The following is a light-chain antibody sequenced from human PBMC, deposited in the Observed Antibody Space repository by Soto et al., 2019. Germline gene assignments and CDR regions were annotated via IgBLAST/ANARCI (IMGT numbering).Light chain of an antibody. CDR1: QSISSW. CDR2: KAS. Sequence: DIQMTQSPSTLSASVGDRVTITCRASQSISSWLAWYQQKPGKAPKLLIYKASSLASGVPSRFSGSGSGTEFPLTISSLQPDDFATYYCQQYNSYSYTFGQGTKLEIK. CDR3: QQYNSYSYT. J-gene: IGKJ2*01. V-gene: IGKV1-5*03.